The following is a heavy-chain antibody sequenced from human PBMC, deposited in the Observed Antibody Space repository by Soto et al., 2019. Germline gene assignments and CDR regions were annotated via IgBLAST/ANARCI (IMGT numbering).Heavy chain of an antibody. Sequence: PGGSLRLSCAASGFTFSSYGMHWVRQAPGKGLEWVAVISYDGSNKYYADSVKGRFTISRDNSKNTLYLQMNSLRAEDTAVYYCAKDLGGMYYYDIGYGMDVWGQGTTVTVSS. J-gene: IGHJ6*02. D-gene: IGHD3-22*01. CDR3: AKDLGGMYYYDIGYGMDV. CDR1: GFTFSSYG. CDR2: ISYDGSNK. V-gene: IGHV3-30*18.